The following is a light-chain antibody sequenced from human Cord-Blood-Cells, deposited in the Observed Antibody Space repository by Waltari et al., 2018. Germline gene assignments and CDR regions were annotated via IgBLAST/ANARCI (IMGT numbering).Light chain of an antibody. CDR1: QSISSY. CDR2: AAS. J-gene: IGKJ2*03. V-gene: IGKV1-39*01. CDR3: QQRDSTPRS. Sequence: DIQMTQSPSYLSASVGDRVTITCRASQSISSYLNWYQQKPGKAPKLLSYAASSLQSGVPSRFSGSGSGTDFTLTNSRLQPEDFATYYCQQRDSTPRSFGQGTKLEIK.